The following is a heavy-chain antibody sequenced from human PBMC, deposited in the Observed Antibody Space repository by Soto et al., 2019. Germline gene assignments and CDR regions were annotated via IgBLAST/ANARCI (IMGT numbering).Heavy chain of an antibody. CDR2: ISGNGGRT. D-gene: IGHD5-12*01. CDR3: AKGTRWLQLGKLDY. V-gene: IGHV3-23*01. Sequence: QPGGSLRLSCAASGFNFNTYTMSWVRQAPGKGLEWVSGISGNGGRTYYADSVKGRFTISRDESRNLVNVQMNNLRADDTAVYYCAKGTRWLQLGKLDYWGPGTLVTVSS. J-gene: IGHJ4*02. CDR1: GFNFNTYT.